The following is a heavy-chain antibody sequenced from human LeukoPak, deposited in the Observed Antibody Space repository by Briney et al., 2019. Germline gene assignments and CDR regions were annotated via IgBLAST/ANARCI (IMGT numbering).Heavy chain of an antibody. CDR2: IYHSGST. V-gene: IGHV4-38-2*02. Sequence: PSETLSLTCTVSGYSVSSSYYWGWIRQPPGKGLEWIGSIYHSGSTYYNPSLKSRVTISVDTSKNQFSLKLSSVTAADTAVYYCARGTPLEWLLFKGYYYYMDVWGKGTTVTVSS. CDR1: GYSVSSSYY. CDR3: ARGTPLEWLLFKGYYYYMDV. J-gene: IGHJ6*03. D-gene: IGHD3-3*01.